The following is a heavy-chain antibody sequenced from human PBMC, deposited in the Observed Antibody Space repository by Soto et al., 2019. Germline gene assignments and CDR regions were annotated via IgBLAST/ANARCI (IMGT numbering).Heavy chain of an antibody. CDR2: IYYSGNT. J-gene: IGHJ3*02. V-gene: IGHV4-39*01. D-gene: IGHD3-10*01. CDR1: GGSISSDIYY. CDR3: AKHTDFGSGSSWLGSDNMDTDAFDI. Sequence: PSETLSLTCAVSGGSISSDIYYWGWIRQPPGKGLEWIGTIYYSGNTYYNPSLRSRVTISVDTSKNQFSLRLTSVTAADTAVYYCAKHTDFGSGSSWLGSDNMDTDAFDIWGQGTMVTVSS.